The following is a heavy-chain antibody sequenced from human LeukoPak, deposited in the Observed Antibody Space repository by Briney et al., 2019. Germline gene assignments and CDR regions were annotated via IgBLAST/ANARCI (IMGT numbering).Heavy chain of an antibody. J-gene: IGHJ4*02. CDR2: ISYDGSNE. V-gene: IGHV3-30-3*01. D-gene: IGHD3-16*02. CDR1: GFTFSSYA. CDR3: ARAPVRYPRDY. Sequence: GGSLRLSCAASGFTFSSYATSWVRQAPGKGLEWVAVISYDGSNEYYADSVKGRFTISRDNSKNTLYLQMNSLRAEDTAVYYCARAPVRYPRDYWGQGTLVTVSS.